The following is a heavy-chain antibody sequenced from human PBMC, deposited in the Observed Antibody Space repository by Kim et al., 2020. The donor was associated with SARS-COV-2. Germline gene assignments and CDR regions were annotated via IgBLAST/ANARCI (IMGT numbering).Heavy chain of an antibody. Sequence: SETLSLTCTVSGGSISSYYWSWIRQPPGKGLEWIGYIYYSGSTNYNPSLKSRVTISVDTSKNQFSLKLSSVTAADTAVYYCARDCGKRTVTGGFDYWGQGTLVTVSS. D-gene: IGHD4-17*01. CDR1: GGSISSYY. V-gene: IGHV4-59*01. J-gene: IGHJ4*02. CDR3: ARDCGKRTVTGGFDY. CDR2: IYYSGST.